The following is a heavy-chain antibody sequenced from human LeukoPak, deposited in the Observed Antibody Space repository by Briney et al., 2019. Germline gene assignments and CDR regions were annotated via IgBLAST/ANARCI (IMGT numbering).Heavy chain of an antibody. CDR3: ARQRADYFYYYVDV. J-gene: IGHJ6*03. V-gene: IGHV4-39*01. CDR2: IYYSETT. D-gene: IGHD3-9*01. CDR1: GGSISTTNYY. Sequence: SETLSLTCTVSGGSISTTNYYWGWLRQPPGKGLEWIGSIYYSETTYDNPSLESRVTISIETSKNQFSLSLSSVTAADTAVYYCARQRADYFYYYVDVWGKGTTVTVS.